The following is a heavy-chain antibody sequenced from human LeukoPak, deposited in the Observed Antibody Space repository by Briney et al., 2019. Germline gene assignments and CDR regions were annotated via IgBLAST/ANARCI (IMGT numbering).Heavy chain of an antibody. J-gene: IGHJ5*02. D-gene: IGHD1-7*01. CDR2: IYYSGST. CDR3: AGHSWNYPMSDP. V-gene: IGHV4-39*01. Sequence: PSETLSLTCTVSGGSISSSSYYWGWIRQPPGKGLEWIGSIYYSGSTYYNPSLKSRVTISVDTSKNQFSLKLSSVTAADTAVYYCAGHSWNYPMSDPWGQGTLVTVSS. CDR1: GGSISSSSYY.